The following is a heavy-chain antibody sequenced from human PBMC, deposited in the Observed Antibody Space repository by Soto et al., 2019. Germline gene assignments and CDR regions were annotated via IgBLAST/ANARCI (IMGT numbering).Heavy chain of an antibody. V-gene: IGHV3-7*03. CDR3: ARDCSGGICYGDFDY. CDR2: IKQDGSEK. CDR1: GFMFSSFW. Sequence: PGGSLRLSCAASGFMFSSFWMSWVRQAPGKGLEWVANIKQDGSEKNFVDSVKGRFTISRDNAKNSLYLQMNSLRAEDTAVYYCARDCSGGICYGDFDYWGQGSLVTVSS. D-gene: IGHD2-15*01. J-gene: IGHJ4*02.